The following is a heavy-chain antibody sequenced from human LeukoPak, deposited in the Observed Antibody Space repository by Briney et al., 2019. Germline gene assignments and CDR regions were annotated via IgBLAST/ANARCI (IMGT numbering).Heavy chain of an antibody. Sequence: PSETLSLTCAVYGGSFSGYYWSWIRQPPGKGLEWIGYIYYSGSTNYNPSLKSRVTISVDTSKNQFSLKLSSVTAADTAVYYCARESRREGYRFDYWGQGTLVTVSS. V-gene: IGHV4-59*01. CDR1: GGSFSGYY. CDR3: ARESRREGYRFDY. J-gene: IGHJ4*02. D-gene: IGHD5-24*01. CDR2: IYYSGST.